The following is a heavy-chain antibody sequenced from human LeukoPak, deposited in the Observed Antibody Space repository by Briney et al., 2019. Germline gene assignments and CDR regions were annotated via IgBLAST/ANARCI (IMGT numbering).Heavy chain of an antibody. CDR2: ISSSGGET. V-gene: IGHV3-23*01. CDR3: ARVYNYVFDY. CDR1: GFTFSTFA. D-gene: IGHD3-10*02. Sequence: GGSLRLSCAASGFTFSTFAMSWVRQAPGKGLECVSCISSSGGETFYADSVKGRFTISRDNSKNTLYLQMNSLRAEDTAVYYCARVYNYVFDYWGQGTLVTVSS. J-gene: IGHJ4*02.